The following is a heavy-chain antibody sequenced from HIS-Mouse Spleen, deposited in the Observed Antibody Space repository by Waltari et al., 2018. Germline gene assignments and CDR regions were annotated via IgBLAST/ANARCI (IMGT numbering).Heavy chain of an antibody. CDR2: INHSGST. J-gene: IGHJ3*02. CDR3: ARGANYDILTGYLAFDI. D-gene: IGHD3-9*01. Sequence: QVQLQQWGAGLLKPSETLSLTCAVYGGSFSGYYWSWIRQPPGKGLEWIGEINHSGSTNYNPSLKSRVTISVDTSKNQFSLKLSSVTAADTAVYYCARGANYDILTGYLAFDIWGQGTMVTVSS. V-gene: IGHV4-34*01. CDR1: GGSFSGYY.